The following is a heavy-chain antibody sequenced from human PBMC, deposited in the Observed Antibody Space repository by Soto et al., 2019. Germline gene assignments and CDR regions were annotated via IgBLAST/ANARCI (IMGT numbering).Heavy chain of an antibody. J-gene: IGHJ4*02. Sequence: GGSLRLSCAASGFTFSSYAMSWVRQAPGKGLEWVSAISGSGGSTYYADSVKGRFTISRDNSKNTLYLQMNSLRAEDTAVYYCEKVKAPGAYYFDYWGQVTLVTVSS. D-gene: IGHD1-26*01. CDR3: EKVKAPGAYYFDY. CDR2: ISGSGGST. V-gene: IGHV3-23*01. CDR1: GFTFSSYA.